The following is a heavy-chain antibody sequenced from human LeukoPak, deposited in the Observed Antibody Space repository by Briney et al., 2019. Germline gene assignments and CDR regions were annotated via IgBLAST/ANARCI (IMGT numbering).Heavy chain of an antibody. Sequence: GGSLRLSCAASGFTFSSYTINWVRQAPGKGLEWVSSISSSSNYIYYADSVEGRFTISRDNAKNSVYLQMNSLRAEDTAVYYCARFQGSSWYYVWFDPWGQGTLVTVSS. V-gene: IGHV3-21*01. CDR3: ARFQGSSWYYVWFDP. CDR2: ISSSSNYI. D-gene: IGHD6-13*01. CDR1: GFTFSSYT. J-gene: IGHJ5*02.